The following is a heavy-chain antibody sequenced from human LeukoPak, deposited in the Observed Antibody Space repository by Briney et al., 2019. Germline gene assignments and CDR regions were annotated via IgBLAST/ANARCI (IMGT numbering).Heavy chain of an antibody. CDR3: ARDAGSYYDYNYYYGMDV. CDR1: GFTFSSYA. J-gene: IGHJ6*02. CDR2: ISYDGSNK. V-gene: IGHV3-30-3*01. D-gene: IGHD1-26*01. Sequence: GGSLRLSCAASGFTFSSYAMHWVRQAPGKGLEWVAVISYDGSNKYYADSVKGRFTISRDNAKNSLYLQMNSLRDEDTAVYYCARDAGSYYDYNYYYGMDVWGQGTTVTVSS.